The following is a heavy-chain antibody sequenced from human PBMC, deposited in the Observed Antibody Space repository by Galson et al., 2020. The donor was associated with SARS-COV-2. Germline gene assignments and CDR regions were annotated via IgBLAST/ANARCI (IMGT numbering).Heavy chain of an antibody. Sequence: RHSETLSLTCSVSGGSITSGSYFWNWIRQPAGKGLEWIGRIYSSGNTNYNPSLKSRVTISMDTSKNQFSLNLNSVTAADTAIYYCARGVAYWGQGTLVTVSS. J-gene: IGHJ4*02. CDR1: GGSITSGSYF. CDR2: IYSSGNT. V-gene: IGHV4-61*02. D-gene: IGHD3-10*01. CDR3: ARGVAY.